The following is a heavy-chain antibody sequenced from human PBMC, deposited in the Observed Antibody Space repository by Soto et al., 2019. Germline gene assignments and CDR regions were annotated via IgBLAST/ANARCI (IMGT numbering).Heavy chain of an antibody. J-gene: IGHJ4*02. Sequence: SETLSLTCTVSGGSISSGGYYWSWIRQHPGKGLEWIGYIYYSGSTYYNPSLKSRVTISVDTPKNQFSLKLSSVTAEDTAVYYCAKNPGYYYDSTGYHFDYWGQGTLVTVSS. V-gene: IGHV4-31*03. CDR1: GGSISSGGYY. D-gene: IGHD3-22*01. CDR3: AKNPGYYYDSTGYHFDY. CDR2: IYYSGST.